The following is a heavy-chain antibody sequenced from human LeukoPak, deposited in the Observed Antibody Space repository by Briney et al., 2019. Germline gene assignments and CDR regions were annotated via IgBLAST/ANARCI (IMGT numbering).Heavy chain of an antibody. V-gene: IGHV3-30-3*01. CDR2: ISYDGSND. CDR1: GFTFSGYA. CDR3: ATNGPGIAVAGYVDY. Sequence: GGSLRLSCAASGFTFSGYAMHWVRQAPGKGLEWVAVISYDGSNDYYADSVKGRFTISRDNSKNTLYLQMNSLRAEDAAVYYCATNGPGIAVAGYVDYWGQGTLVTVSS. D-gene: IGHD6-19*01. J-gene: IGHJ4*02.